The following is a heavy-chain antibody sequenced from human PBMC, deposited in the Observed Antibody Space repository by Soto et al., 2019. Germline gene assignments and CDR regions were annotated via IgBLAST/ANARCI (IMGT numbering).Heavy chain of an antibody. CDR1: GFTFSSYA. CDR3: AKDRVRGVNYDFWSELAY. V-gene: IGHV3-23*01. CDR2: ISGSGGST. Sequence: GGSLRLSCAASGFTFSSYAMSWVRQAPGKGLEWVSAISGSGGSTYYADSVKGRFTISRDNSKNTLYLQMNSLRAEDTAVYYCAKDRVRGVNYDFWSELAYRGQGSLVTGSS. J-gene: IGHJ4*02. D-gene: IGHD3-3*01.